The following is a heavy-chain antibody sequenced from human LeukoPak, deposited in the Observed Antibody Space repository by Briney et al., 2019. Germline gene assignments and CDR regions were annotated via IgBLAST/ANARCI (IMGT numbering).Heavy chain of an antibody. J-gene: IGHJ4*02. V-gene: IGHV3-23*01. CDR1: GFTFSSYA. CDR3: AKEEDYDILTGSPYY. Sequence: GGSLRLSCAASGFTFSSYAMSWVRQAPGKGPEWVSAISGSGGSTYYADSVKGRFTISRDNSKDTLYLQMNSLRAEDTAVYYCAKEEDYDILTGSPYYWGQGTLVTVSS. D-gene: IGHD3-9*01. CDR2: ISGSGGST.